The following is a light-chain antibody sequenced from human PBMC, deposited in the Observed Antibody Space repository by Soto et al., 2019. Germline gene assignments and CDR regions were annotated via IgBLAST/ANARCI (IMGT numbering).Light chain of an antibody. Sequence: DIQMTQSPSSLSASVGDRVTITCRASQIISSYLNWYQQKPGKAPTLLIYAASSLQSVFPSRFSGSGSGTDFTINISSLQHDDVAPYYCQQRYITVFPFGHGERLESK. CDR3: QQRYITVFP. CDR2: AAS. J-gene: IGKJ5*01. V-gene: IGKV1-39*01. CDR1: QIISSY.